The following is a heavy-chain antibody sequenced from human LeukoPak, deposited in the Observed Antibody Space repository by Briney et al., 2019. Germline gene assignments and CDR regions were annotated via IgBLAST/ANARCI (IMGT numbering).Heavy chain of an antibody. J-gene: IGHJ4*02. CDR1: GGSFSGYY. V-gene: IGHV4-4*07. CDR3: ARENSMVRGVPFDY. Sequence: SETLSLTCAVYGGSFSGYYWSWIRQPAGKGLEWIGRIYTSGSTNYNPSLKSRVTISVDTSKNQFSLKLSSVTAADTAVHYCARENSMVRGVPFDYWGQGTLVTVSS. CDR2: IYTSGST. D-gene: IGHD3-10*01.